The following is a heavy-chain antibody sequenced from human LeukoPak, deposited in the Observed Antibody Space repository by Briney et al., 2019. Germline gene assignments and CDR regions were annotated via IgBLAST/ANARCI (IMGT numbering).Heavy chain of an antibody. Sequence: PSETLSLTCTVTGDSISSSSYYWGWIRQPPGQGLEWIGHIYYPESTYYNPSLKSRVTMSVDTSKNQFSLKLSSVTAADTAVYYCAREVAAAGTVVDYWGQGTLVTVSS. J-gene: IGHJ4*02. CDR1: GDSISSSSYY. V-gene: IGHV4-39*07. CDR2: IYYPEST. D-gene: IGHD6-13*01. CDR3: AREVAAAGTVVDY.